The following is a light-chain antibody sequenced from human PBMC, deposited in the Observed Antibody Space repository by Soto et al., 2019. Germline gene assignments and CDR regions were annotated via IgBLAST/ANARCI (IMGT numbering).Light chain of an antibody. V-gene: IGKV1-5*03. CDR3: QQYNTYPTWT. CDR2: KAS. J-gene: IGKJ1*01. CDR1: HSVSTW. Sequence: DIQMTQSPSTLSASVGDIVTITCRASHSVSTWLAWYQQKPGKAPRLLIHKASTLESGVPSRFSDSGFGTEFTLTISSLQPDDFATYYCQQYNTYPTWTFGQGTKVEIK.